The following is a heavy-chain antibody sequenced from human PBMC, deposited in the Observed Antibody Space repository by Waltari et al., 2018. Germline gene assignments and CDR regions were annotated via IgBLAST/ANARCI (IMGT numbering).Heavy chain of an antibody. CDR1: GGSISSYY. D-gene: IGHD1-26*01. Sequence: QVQLQESGPGLVKPSETLSLTCTVSGGSISSYYWSWIRQPPGKGLEWIGYIYYSGSTNYNPSLKSRVTISVDTSKNQFSLKLSSVTAADTAVYYCARDLSSSGRPFWDIWGQGTMVTVSS. J-gene: IGHJ3*02. CDR3: ARDLSSSGRPFWDI. V-gene: IGHV4-59*01. CDR2: IYYSGST.